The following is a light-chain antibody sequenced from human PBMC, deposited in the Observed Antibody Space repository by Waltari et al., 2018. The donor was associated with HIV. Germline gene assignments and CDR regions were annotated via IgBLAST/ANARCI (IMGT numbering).Light chain of an antibody. J-gene: IGLJ1*01. CDR2: DLL. CDR1: TNDVCAYNF. Sequence: QSALTQSRPVSGSPGQSITISCTGTTNDVCAYNFVSWYQQPPGRAPKLLIFDLLKRPSGVPDRFSGSKSGNSASLTISVLQAEDEADYYCCSSAGKYTFVFGTGTKVTVL. CDR3: CSSAGKYTFV. V-gene: IGLV2-11*01.